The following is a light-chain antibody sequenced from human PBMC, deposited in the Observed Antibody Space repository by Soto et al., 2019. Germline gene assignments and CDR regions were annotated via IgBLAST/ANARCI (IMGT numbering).Light chain of an antibody. V-gene: IGLV2-8*01. J-gene: IGLJ3*02. Sequence: QSALTQPPSASGSPGQSVTISCTGTSSDVGAYNYVSWYQQHPGKVPQLMIYEVTKRPSGVPDRFSGSKSGNTASLTVSGLQAEDEADYYCSSYAGSNNLVFGGGTKLTVL. CDR2: EVT. CDR3: SSYAGSNNLV. CDR1: SSDVGAYNY.